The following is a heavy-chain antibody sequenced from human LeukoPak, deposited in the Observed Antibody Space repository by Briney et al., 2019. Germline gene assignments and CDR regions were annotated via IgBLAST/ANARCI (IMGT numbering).Heavy chain of an antibody. CDR3: AKDVTTGTLALDY. D-gene: IGHD1-1*01. CDR1: GFTFSSYG. V-gene: IGHV3-33*06. CDR2: IWFDGTNK. Sequence: PGRSLRLSCAASGFTFSSYGMHWVRQTPGKGLEWVAAIWFDGTNKYYADSVEGRFTISRDNSKNTLYLQMNSLRAEDTAVYYCAKDVTTGTLALDYWGRGTLVTVSS. J-gene: IGHJ4*02.